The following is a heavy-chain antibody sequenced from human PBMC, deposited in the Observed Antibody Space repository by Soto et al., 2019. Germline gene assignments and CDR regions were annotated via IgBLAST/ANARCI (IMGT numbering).Heavy chain of an antibody. CDR3: ARHASGYDRRYFDY. Sequence: SETLSLTCTVSGGSISSYYWSWIRQPPGKGLEWIGYIYYSGSTNYNPSLKSRVTISVDTSKNQFSLKLSSVTAADTAVYYCARHASGYDRRYFDYWGQGTLVTVSS. J-gene: IGHJ4*02. V-gene: IGHV4-59*08. CDR2: IYYSGST. CDR1: GGSISSYY. D-gene: IGHD5-12*01.